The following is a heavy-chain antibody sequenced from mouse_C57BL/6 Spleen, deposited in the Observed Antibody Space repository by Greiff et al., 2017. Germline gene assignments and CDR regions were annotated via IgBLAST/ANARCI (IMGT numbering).Heavy chain of an antibody. CDR2: IDPSDSYT. CDR3: ARLRGRTYYFDY. J-gene: IGHJ2*01. V-gene: IGHV1-50*01. CDR1: GYTFTSYW. D-gene: IGHD3-2*02. Sequence: QVQLQQPGAELVKPGASVKLSCKASGYTFTSYWMQWVKQRPGQGLEWIGEIDPSDSYTNYNQKFKGKATLPVDTSSSTAYMQLSSLTSEDSAVYYCARLRGRTYYFDYWGQGTTLTVSS.